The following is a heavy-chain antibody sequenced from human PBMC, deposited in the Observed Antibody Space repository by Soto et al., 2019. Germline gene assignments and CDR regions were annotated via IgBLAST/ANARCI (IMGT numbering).Heavy chain of an antibody. CDR2: ISSSSSYI. CDR3: ARGVGGRDSWYFDY. D-gene: IGHD2-21*01. V-gene: IGHV3-21*01. Sequence: EVQLVESGGGLVKPGGSLRLSCAASGFTFSSYSMNWVRQAPGKGLEWVSSISSSSSYIYYADSVKGRFTISRDNAKNSLYLQMNSLRAEDTAVYYCARGVGGRDSWYFDYWGQGTLVTVSS. CDR1: GFTFSSYS. J-gene: IGHJ4*02.